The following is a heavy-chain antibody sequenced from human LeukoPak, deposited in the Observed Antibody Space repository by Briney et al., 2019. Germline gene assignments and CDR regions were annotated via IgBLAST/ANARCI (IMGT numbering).Heavy chain of an antibody. D-gene: IGHD2-15*01. CDR2: IYYSGST. Sequence: SQTLSLTCTVSGGSISSGGYYWSWIRQHPGKGLEWIGYIYYSGSTYYSPSLKSRVTISVDTSENQFSLKLSSVTAADTAVYYCAREVVRLNWFDPWGQGTLVTVSS. J-gene: IGHJ5*02. V-gene: IGHV4-31*03. CDR1: GGSISSGGYY. CDR3: AREVVRLNWFDP.